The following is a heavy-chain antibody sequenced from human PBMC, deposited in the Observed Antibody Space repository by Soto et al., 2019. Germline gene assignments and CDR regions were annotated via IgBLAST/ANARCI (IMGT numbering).Heavy chain of an antibody. V-gene: IGHV4-39*01. CDR2: IYYSGST. J-gene: IGHJ4*02. D-gene: IGHD2-15*01. CDR3: ARPGRGVYCSGGSCPDGEAYFDY. CDR1: GGSISSSSYY. Sequence: SETLSLTCTVSGGSISSSSYYWGWIRQPPGKGLEWIGSIYYSGSTYYNPSLKSRVTISVDTSKNQFSLKLSSVTAADTAVYYCARPGRGVYCSGGSCPDGEAYFDYWGQGALVTVSS.